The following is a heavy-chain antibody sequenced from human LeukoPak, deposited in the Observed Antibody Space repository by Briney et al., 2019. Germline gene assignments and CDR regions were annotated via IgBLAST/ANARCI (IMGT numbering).Heavy chain of an antibody. CDR3: AKWPEGAMDYFDY. CDR2: ISGDGTRT. D-gene: IGHD3-16*01. CDR1: GFSFSSYA. Sequence: GGSLRLSCAASGFSFSSYAMTWARQAPGKGLEWVSAISGDGTRTYYADSANGRFTISRANSKNTLYLEMSSLRVEDTAIYYCAKWPEGAMDYFDYWGQGTLVTVSS. J-gene: IGHJ4*02. V-gene: IGHV3-23*01.